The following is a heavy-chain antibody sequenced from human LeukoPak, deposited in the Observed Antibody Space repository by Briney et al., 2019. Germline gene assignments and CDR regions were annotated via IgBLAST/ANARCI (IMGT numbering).Heavy chain of an antibody. J-gene: IGHJ3*02. CDR3: AKGVEMATIIGAFDI. CDR1: GFTLSDYA. CDR2: IPYDGSTE. Sequence: PGGSLRLSCVASGFTLSDYAMYWVRQGPGKGLEWVAVIPYDGSTEHYGDSVKGRFTISRDNSKNTLYLQMNSLRAEDTAVYYCAKGVEMATIIGAFDIWGQGTMVTVSS. V-gene: IGHV3-30-3*01. D-gene: IGHD5-24*01.